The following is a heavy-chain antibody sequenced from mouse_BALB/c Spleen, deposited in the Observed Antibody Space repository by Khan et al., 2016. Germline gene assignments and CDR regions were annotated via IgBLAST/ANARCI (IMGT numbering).Heavy chain of an antibody. Sequence: QIQLVQSGPELKKPGETVKISCKASGYTFTNYGMNWVKQAPGKGLKWMGWINTYTGELTYADDFKGRFAFSLETSAVAAKLQINIVKNEDPATYFCSRHYYYAPFAYWGPGTLVTVSA. CDR3: SRHYYYAPFAY. V-gene: IGHV9-3-1*01. CDR2: INTYTGEL. CDR1: GYTFTNYG. D-gene: IGHD2-4*01. J-gene: IGHJ3*01.